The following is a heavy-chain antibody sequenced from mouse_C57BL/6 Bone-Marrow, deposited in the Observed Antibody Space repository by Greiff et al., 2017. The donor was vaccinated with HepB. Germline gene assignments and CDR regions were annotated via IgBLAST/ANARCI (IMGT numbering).Heavy chain of an antibody. CDR1: GFTFSDYY. CDR2: INYDGSST. J-gene: IGHJ3*01. Sequence: EVQVVESAGGLVQPGSSMKLSCTASGFTFSDYYMAWVRQVPEKGLEWVANINYDGSSTYYLDSLKSRFIISRDNAKNILYLQMSSLKSEDTATYYCARERHYYGSRYGGFADWGEGSLVTVSA. CDR3: ARERHYYGSRYGGFAD. D-gene: IGHD1-1*01. V-gene: IGHV5-16*01.